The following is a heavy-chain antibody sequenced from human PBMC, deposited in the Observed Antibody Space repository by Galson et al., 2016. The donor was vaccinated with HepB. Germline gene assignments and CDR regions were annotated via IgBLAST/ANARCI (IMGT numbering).Heavy chain of an antibody. CDR1: GFTVSSYY. V-gene: IGHV3-53*01. J-gene: IGHJ6*03. D-gene: IGHD2-2*01. Sequence: SLRLSCAASGFTVSSYYMSWVRQAPGKGLEWVSVIFYGGTTYYADSVEGRFTISRDDSMNTLYLQMNSLTAEDTAVYFCAGTSYRECTGTRCVNFRYYYYYMDVWGKGTTVTVSS. CDR3: AGTSYRECTGTRCVNFRYYYYYMDV. CDR2: IFYGGTT.